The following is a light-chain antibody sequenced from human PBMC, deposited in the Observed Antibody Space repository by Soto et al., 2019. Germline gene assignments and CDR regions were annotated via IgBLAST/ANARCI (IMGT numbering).Light chain of an antibody. V-gene: IGKV3-11*01. CDR2: DAS. CDR1: QSVSSY. CDR3: QQYSNWPRT. Sequence: EIVLTQSPATLSLSPGERATLSCRASQSVSSYLAWYQQKPGQAPRLLIYDASNRATGIPARFSGSGSETEFTLTISSLEPEDFAVYYCQQYSNWPRTFGQGTKLESK. J-gene: IGKJ2*01.